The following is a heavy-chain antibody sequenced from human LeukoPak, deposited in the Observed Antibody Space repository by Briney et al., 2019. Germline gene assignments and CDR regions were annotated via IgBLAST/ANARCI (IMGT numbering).Heavy chain of an antibody. CDR1: GYTFTGYY. D-gene: IGHD1-26*01. CDR3: ARVIGLSRIVGAPSPPGY. J-gene: IGHJ4*02. Sequence: ASVKVSCEASGYTFTGYYMHWVRQAPGQGLEWMGRINPNSGGTNYAQKFQGRVTMTRDTSISTAYMELSRLRSDDTAVYYCARVIGLSRIVGAPSPPGYWGQGTLVTVSS. V-gene: IGHV1-2*06. CDR2: INPNSGGT.